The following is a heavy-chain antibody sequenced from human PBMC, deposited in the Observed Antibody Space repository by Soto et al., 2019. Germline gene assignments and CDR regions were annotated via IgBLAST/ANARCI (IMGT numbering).Heavy chain of an antibody. CDR1: GFTLTSSD. Sequence: GASVKVSRKAAGFTLTSSDVQWVLHARGQRLEWIGWIVGGSGSTNYAQQFQGRLAITRDMSTSTVYMELSSLRSEDTAVYYCAADWSNRPFDFWGQGTLVTVSS. CDR3: AADWSNRPFDF. J-gene: IGHJ4*02. D-gene: IGHD3-3*01. V-gene: IGHV1-58*01. CDR2: IVGGSGST.